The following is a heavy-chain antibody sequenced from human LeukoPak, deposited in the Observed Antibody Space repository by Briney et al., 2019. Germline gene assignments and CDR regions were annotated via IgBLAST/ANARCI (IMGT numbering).Heavy chain of an antibody. Sequence: GASVKVSCKVSGYTLTELSMHWVRQAPGKGLEWMGGFDPEDGETIYAQKFQGRVTMTEDTSTDTAYMELSSLRSEDTAVYYCATFPYDSSGYPFDYWGQGTLVTVSS. J-gene: IGHJ4*02. D-gene: IGHD3-22*01. CDR3: ATFPYDSSGYPFDY. V-gene: IGHV1-24*01. CDR1: GYTLTELS. CDR2: FDPEDGET.